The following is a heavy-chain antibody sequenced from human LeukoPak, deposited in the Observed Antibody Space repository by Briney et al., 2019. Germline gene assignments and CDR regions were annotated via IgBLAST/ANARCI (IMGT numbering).Heavy chain of an antibody. Sequence: PGGSLRLSCAASGFTFSSYWMHWLRQAPGKGLVWVSRINSDGSSTSYADSVKGRFTISRDNAKNTLYLQMNSLRAEDTAVYYCARATSSGWYVNTVDWGQGTLVTVSS. V-gene: IGHV3-74*01. CDR3: ARATSSGWYVNTVD. CDR2: INSDGSST. J-gene: IGHJ4*02. D-gene: IGHD6-19*01. CDR1: GFTFSSYW.